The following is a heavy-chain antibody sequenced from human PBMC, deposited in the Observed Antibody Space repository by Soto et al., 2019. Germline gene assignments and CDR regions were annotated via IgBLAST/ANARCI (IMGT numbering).Heavy chain of an antibody. CDR3: AKGLSMVRGVIMDYFDY. V-gene: IGHV3-43*01. CDR2: ISWDGGST. Sequence: EVQLVESGGVVVQPGGSLRLSCAASGFTFDDYTMHWVRQAPGKGLEWVSLISWDGGSTYYADSVKGRFTISRDNSKNSLYLQMNSLRTEETALYYCAKGLSMVRGVIMDYFDYWGQGTLVTVSS. J-gene: IGHJ4*02. D-gene: IGHD3-10*01. CDR1: GFTFDDYT.